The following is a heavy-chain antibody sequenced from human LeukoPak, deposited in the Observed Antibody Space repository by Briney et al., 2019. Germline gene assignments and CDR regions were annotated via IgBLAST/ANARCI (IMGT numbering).Heavy chain of an antibody. CDR2: IYYSGST. CDR1: GGSISSSSYY. Sequence: SETLSLTCTVSGGSISSSSYYWGWIRQPPGKGLEWIGSIYYSGSTYYNPSLKSRVTISVDTSKNQFSLKLSSVTAADTVVYYCARTYSSGWYGGNWFDPWGQGTLVTVSS. CDR3: ARTYSSGWYGGNWFDP. D-gene: IGHD6-19*01. V-gene: IGHV4-39*01. J-gene: IGHJ5*02.